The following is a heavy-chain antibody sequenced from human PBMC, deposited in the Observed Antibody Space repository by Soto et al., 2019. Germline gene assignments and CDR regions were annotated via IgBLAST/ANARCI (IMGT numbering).Heavy chain of an antibody. J-gene: IGHJ3*02. CDR2: IIPIFGTA. CDR3: GRDPLRREPGRGAFDI. D-gene: IGHD3-10*01. CDR1: GGTFSSYA. V-gene: IGHV1-69*01. Sequence: QVQLVQSGAEVKKPGSSVKVSCKASGGTFSSYAISWVRQAPGQGREWMGGIIPIFGTANYAQKFQGRVPITAHEATGTAYMELSRLKADDTDVYYCGRDPLRREPGRGAFDIWGQGTVVTVS.